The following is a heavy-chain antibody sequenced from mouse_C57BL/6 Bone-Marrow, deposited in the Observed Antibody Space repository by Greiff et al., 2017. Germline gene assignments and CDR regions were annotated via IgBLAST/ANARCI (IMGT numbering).Heavy chain of an antibody. CDR3: ARHDPWFAY. Sequence: EVQLVESGGDLVKPGGSLKLSCAASGFTFSSYGMSWVRQTPDKRLEWVATISSGGSYTYYPDSVKGRFTISRDKAKNTLYLQMSSLKSEDTAMYYCARHDPWFAYWGQGTLVTVSA. CDR2: ISSGGSYT. V-gene: IGHV5-6*01. CDR1: GFTFSSYG. J-gene: IGHJ3*01.